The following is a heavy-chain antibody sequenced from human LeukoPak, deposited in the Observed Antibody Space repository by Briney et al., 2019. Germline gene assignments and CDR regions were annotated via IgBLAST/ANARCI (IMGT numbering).Heavy chain of an antibody. D-gene: IGHD3-9*01. CDR3: ARAPTIGKAFDY. CDR2: INHSGST. V-gene: IGHV4-34*01. Sequence: PSETLSPTCAVYGGSFSGYYWSWIRQPPGKGLEWIGGINHSGSTNYNPSLKSRVTISVDTSKNQFSLKLSTVTAPDTAVYYVARAPTIGKAFDYWGQGTLVTVSS. J-gene: IGHJ4*02. CDR1: GGSFSGYY.